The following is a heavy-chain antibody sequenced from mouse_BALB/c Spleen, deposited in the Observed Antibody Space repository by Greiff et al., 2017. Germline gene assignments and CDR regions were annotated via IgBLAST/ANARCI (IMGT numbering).Heavy chain of an antibody. CDR1: GFNIKDTY. V-gene: IGHV14-3*02. CDR3: ARSDHGAMDY. CDR2: IDPANGNT. Sequence: VQLKQSGAELVKPGASVKLSCTASGFNIKDTYMHWVKQRPEQGLEWIGRIDPANGNTKYDPKFQGKATITADTSSNTAYLQLSSLTSEDTAVYYCARSDHGAMDYWGQGTSVTVSS. J-gene: IGHJ4*01.